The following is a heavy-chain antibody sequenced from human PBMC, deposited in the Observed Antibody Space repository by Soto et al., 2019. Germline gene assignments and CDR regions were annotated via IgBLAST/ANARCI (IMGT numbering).Heavy chain of an antibody. J-gene: IGHJ4*02. V-gene: IGHV3-21*01. D-gene: IGHD2-2*01. Sequence: EVQLVESGGGLVKPGGSLRLSCAASGFTFSSYSMNWVRQAPGKGLEWVSSITSSSSYIYYADSVKGRFTISRDNAKNSLYLQMSSLRAEDTAVYYCARVGCSSTSCYRGATPIDCRGQGPLVTVSS. CDR1: GFTFSSYS. CDR2: ITSSSSYI. CDR3: ARVGCSSTSCYRGATPIDC.